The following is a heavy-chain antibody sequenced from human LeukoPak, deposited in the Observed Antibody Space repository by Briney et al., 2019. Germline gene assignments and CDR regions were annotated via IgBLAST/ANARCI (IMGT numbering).Heavy chain of an antibody. CDR2: IKQDGSER. D-gene: IGHD1-1*01. Sequence: PGGSLRLSCVASGFIFSAYWMSWVRQAPGKGLEWVANIKQDGSERYYVDSVKGRSSISRDNAKNSLYLQMNSLRVEDTAVYYCAREVTGTTAGVDYWGQGTLVTVSS. CDR1: GFIFSAYW. CDR3: AREVTGTTAGVDY. V-gene: IGHV3-7*01. J-gene: IGHJ4*02.